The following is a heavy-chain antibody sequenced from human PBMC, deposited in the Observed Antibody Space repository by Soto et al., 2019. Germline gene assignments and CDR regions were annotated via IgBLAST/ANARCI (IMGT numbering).Heavy chain of an antibody. CDR1: GFTFCSYG. CDR3: AKTYRAATVAFDI. D-gene: IGHD6-25*01. J-gene: IGHJ3*02. CDR2: ISYDGSNK. Sequence: AGGALRVSCAAPGFTFCSYGLHWVSQAPGKGLEWVAVISYDGSNKYYADSVKGRFTISRDNSKNTLYLQMNSLRAEDTAVYYCAKTYRAATVAFDIWGQGTMVTVSS. V-gene: IGHV3-30*18.